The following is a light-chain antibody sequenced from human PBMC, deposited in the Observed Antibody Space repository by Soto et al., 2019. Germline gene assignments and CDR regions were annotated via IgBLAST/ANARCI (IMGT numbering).Light chain of an antibody. V-gene: IGLV2-14*01. CDR3: NSYTSKSTGV. CDR2: EVS. CDR1: SSDVGGYNY. J-gene: IGLJ1*01. Sequence: SALTQSASVSGSPGQSITISCTGTSSDVGGYNYVSWYQQHPGKAPKLIIYEVSNRPSWVSNRFSGSKSGNTASLTISGLKAEYEADYYCNSYTSKSTGVFGAGTKLIVL.